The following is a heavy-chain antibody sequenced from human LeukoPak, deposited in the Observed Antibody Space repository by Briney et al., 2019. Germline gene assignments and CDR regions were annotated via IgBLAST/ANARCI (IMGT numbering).Heavy chain of an antibody. CDR3: ARAGTDGYSHFDY. Sequence: SETLSFTCTVSGFSSSSYYWSWIRQPPGKGLEWIGYIYYSGSTNYHTSLKSRVTMSVDTSKNQFTLKLSSVTAADTAVYYCARAGTDGYSHFDYWGQGTLVTVSS. D-gene: IGHD3-22*01. J-gene: IGHJ4*02. CDR2: IYYSGST. CDR1: GFSSSSYY. V-gene: IGHV4-59*12.